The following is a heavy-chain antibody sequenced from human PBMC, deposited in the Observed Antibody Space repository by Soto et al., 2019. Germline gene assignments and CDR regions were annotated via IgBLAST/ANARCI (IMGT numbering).Heavy chain of an antibody. Sequence: GGSLRLSCAASGFIFSGYAMHWVRRAPGKGLDWVAVISYDGSTEYYADSVKGRFTISRDNSKNTLYLQMNSLRAEDTTVYYCAKKNVLFAMDVWGQGSMVTVSS. D-gene: IGHD3-3*01. V-gene: IGHV3-30-3*02. CDR2: ISYDGSTE. J-gene: IGHJ6*02. CDR1: GFIFSGYA. CDR3: AKKNVLFAMDV.